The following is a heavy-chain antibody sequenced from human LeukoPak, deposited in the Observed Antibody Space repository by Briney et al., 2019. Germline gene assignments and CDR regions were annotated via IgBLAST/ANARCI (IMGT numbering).Heavy chain of an antibody. V-gene: IGHV4-59*08. CDR1: GGSISIYY. Sequence: PSETLSLTCTVSGGSISIYYCSWIRQPPRNVLEWIGYIYYSGSTNCTPSLKSRVTISVDTSKNQLSLKLSSVTAADTAVYYCARSGVGIYPGPGGWFDPWGQGTLVTVSS. CDR2: IYYSGST. D-gene: IGHD6-13*01. CDR3: ARSGVGIYPGPGGWFDP. J-gene: IGHJ5*02.